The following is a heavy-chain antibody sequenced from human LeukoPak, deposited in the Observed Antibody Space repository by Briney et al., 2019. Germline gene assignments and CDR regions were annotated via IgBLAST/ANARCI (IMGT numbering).Heavy chain of an antibody. Sequence: GGSLRLSCAAPGFIFSSYWMHWVRQAPGKGLVWVSRINGDGSSTSYADSVKGRFTISRDNAKNTLYLQMNSLRAEDTAVYYCARPSSSWYFDHWGQGTLVTVSS. CDR1: GFIFSSYW. CDR3: ARPSSSWYFDH. V-gene: IGHV3-74*01. J-gene: IGHJ4*02. D-gene: IGHD6-13*01. CDR2: INGDGSST.